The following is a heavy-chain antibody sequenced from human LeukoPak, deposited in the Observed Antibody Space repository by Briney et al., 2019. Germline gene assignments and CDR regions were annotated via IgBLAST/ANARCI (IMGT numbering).Heavy chain of an antibody. V-gene: IGHV1-69*13. CDR2: IIPIFGTA. D-gene: IGHD4-11*01. Sequence: SVKVSCKASGGTFSSYAISWVRQAPGQGLEWMGGIIPIFGTANYAQKFQGRVTITADESTSTAYMELSSLRSEDTAVYYCASGADYSNIYYYYGMDVWGQGTTVTVSS. CDR1: GGTFSSYA. J-gene: IGHJ6*02. CDR3: ASGADYSNIYYYYGMDV.